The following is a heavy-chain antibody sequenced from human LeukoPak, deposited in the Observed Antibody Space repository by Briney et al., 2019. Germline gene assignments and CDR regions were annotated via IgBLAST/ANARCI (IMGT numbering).Heavy chain of an antibody. CDR1: GYTLTELS. CDR3: VKLREAQLGRRQYYFDY. D-gene: IGHD3-16*01. J-gene: IGHJ4*02. V-gene: IGHV1-24*01. CDR2: FDPEVGET. Sequence: GASVKVSCKVSGYTLTELSMHWVRQAPATGLEWVGGFDPEVGETIYAQTFPGRVTMTDDTYTDKAYMYLSMLSYKATAVYVCVKLREAQLGRRQYYFDYWGQRPLVTVSS.